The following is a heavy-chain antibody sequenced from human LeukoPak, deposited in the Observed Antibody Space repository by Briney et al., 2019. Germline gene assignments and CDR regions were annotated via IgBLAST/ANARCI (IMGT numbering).Heavy chain of an antibody. Sequence: SETLSLTCAVYGGSFSGYYWSWIRQPPGKGPEWIGEINHSGSTNYNPSLKSRVTISVDTSKNQLSLKLSSVTAADTAVYYCASMDDSRRYFDYWGQGTLVTVSP. J-gene: IGHJ4*02. D-gene: IGHD3-22*01. CDR3: ASMDDSRRYFDY. CDR1: GGSFSGYY. V-gene: IGHV4-34*01. CDR2: INHSGST.